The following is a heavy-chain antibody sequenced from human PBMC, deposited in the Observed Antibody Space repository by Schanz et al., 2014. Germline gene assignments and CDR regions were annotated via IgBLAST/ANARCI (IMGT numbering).Heavy chain of an antibody. CDR3: AKYRRYYRVSGSYRELEY. CDR1: GFTFSNYC. Sequence: EVQLVESGGGLVQPGGSLRLSCAASGFTFSNYCMHWVRQAPGKGLVWVSRINGDGSGTAYADSVKGRFTISRDNAKNTLYLQMNSLRAEDTAVYYCAKYRRYYRVSGSYRELEYWGQGTLVTVSA. D-gene: IGHD3-10*01. V-gene: IGHV3-74*01. J-gene: IGHJ4*02. CDR2: INGDGSGT.